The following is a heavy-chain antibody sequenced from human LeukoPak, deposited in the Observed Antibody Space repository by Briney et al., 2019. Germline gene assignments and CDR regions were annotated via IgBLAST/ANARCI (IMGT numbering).Heavy chain of an antibody. CDR3: ARDSSFGFDY. D-gene: IGHD2-2*01. CDR2: IYYSGST. Sequence: SETLSLTCTVSGASISSSSYYWGWIRQPPGEGLEWIGSIYYSGSTYYNPSLKSRVTISVDTSKNQFSLKLSSVTAADTAVYYCARDSSFGFDYWGQGTLVTVSS. CDR1: GASISSSSYY. V-gene: IGHV4-39*02. J-gene: IGHJ4*02.